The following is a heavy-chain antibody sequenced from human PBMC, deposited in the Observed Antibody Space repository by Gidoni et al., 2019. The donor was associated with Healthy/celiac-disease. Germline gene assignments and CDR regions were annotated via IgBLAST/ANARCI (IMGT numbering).Heavy chain of an antibody. CDR2: IRYDGSNK. Sequence: QVQLVESGGGVVQPGGSLRLSFAASGFTFSSYGMHWVRQAPGKGLEWVAFIRYDGSNKYYADSVKGRFTISRDNSKNTLYLQMNSLRAEDTAVYYCANSLSDYGDYYYYYGMDVWGQGTTVTVSS. CDR1: GFTFSSYG. J-gene: IGHJ6*02. V-gene: IGHV3-30*02. CDR3: ANSLSDYGDYYYYYGMDV. D-gene: IGHD4-17*01.